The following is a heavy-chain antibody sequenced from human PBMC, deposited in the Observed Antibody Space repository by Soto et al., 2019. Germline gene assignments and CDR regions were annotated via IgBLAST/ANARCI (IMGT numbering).Heavy chain of an antibody. Sequence: EVQLVESGGGSVQPGESLRLSCAASGFPFSSYWIHWVRQAPGKGLVWVSRVKYDGTITNYADSLRGRLTISRDNAKNTVYLQMNSLRVEDTAVYYCARGAQGGYYLDVWGKGTTVTVSS. V-gene: IGHV3-74*01. CDR2: VKYDGTIT. J-gene: IGHJ6*03. CDR1: GFPFSSYW. D-gene: IGHD6-13*01. CDR3: ARGAQGGYYLDV.